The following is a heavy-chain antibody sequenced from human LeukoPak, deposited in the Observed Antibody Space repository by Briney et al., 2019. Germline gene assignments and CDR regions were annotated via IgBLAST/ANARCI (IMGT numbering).Heavy chain of an antibody. Sequence: EASVKVSCKVSGYTLTELSMHWVRQAPGKGLEWMGGFDPEDGETIYAQKFQGRVTITADKSTSTAYMELSSLRSEDTAVYYCARERSRNLLFDYWGQGTLVTVSS. J-gene: IGHJ4*02. CDR1: GYTLTELS. CDR2: FDPEDGET. D-gene: IGHD1-14*01. V-gene: IGHV1-24*01. CDR3: ARERSRNLLFDY.